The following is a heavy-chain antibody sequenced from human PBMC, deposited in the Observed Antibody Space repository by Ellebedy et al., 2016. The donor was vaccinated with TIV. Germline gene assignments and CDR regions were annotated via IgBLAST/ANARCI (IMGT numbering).Heavy chain of an antibody. CDR2: ISYHGSNW. D-gene: IGHD5-24*01. CDR3: ARGEGWFDY. CDR1: GFSFSDYG. J-gene: IGHJ4*02. Sequence: GGSLRLXCAASGFSFSDYGMHWVRQAPGKGLEWVAAISYHGSNWYYTDSVKGRFTISRDNSKNMVYLQMTSLRAEDTAVYFCARGEGWFDYWGQGILVIVSS. V-gene: IGHV3-30*03.